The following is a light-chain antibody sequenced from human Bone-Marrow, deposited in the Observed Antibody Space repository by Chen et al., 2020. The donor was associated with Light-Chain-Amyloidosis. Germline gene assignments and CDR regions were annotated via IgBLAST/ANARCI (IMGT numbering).Light chain of an antibody. CDR3: CSYAGTYNYFV. V-gene: IGLV2-11*01. CDR2: DVI. Sequence: QSALTQPRSVSGSPGQSVTFSCTGTSSDIGDYNYVSWYQQHPGKAPKLMIYDVIKRPSGVPDRFSCSKSGNTASLTISELQAEDEADYYCCSYAGTYNYFVFGTGTKVTVL. J-gene: IGLJ1*01. CDR1: SSDIGDYNY.